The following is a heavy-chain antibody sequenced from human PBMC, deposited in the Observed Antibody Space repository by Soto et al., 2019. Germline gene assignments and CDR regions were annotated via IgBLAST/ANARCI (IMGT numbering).Heavy chain of an antibody. CDR3: AGMFRRVIGYYDYGMDV. CDR2: IIPIFGTA. J-gene: IGHJ6*02. Sequence: QVQLVQSGAEVKKPGSSVKVSCKASGGTFSSYAISWVRQAPGHGLEWMGGIIPIFGTANYAQKFQGRVTITADESTSTAYMELSSLRSEDTAVYYCAGMFRRVIGYYDYGMDVWGQGTTVTVAS. CDR1: GGTFSSYA. V-gene: IGHV1-69*01. D-gene: IGHD3-10*01.